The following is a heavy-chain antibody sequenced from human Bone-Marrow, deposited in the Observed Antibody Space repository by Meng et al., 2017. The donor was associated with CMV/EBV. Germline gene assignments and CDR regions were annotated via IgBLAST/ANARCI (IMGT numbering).Heavy chain of an antibody. CDR3: AKSPPRMITFGGLIATT. CDR1: GSSFSIYA. Sequence: GESLKISCAASGSSFSIYAMNWVRQAPGKGLEWLAFLRSDGSDEHYADSVKGRFTISRDTSKETLYLQMNSLRAEDTAVYYCAKSPPRMITFGGLIATTWDQGTLVTVSS. D-gene: IGHD3-16*02. CDR2: LRSDGSDE. V-gene: IGHV3-30*02. J-gene: IGHJ5*02.